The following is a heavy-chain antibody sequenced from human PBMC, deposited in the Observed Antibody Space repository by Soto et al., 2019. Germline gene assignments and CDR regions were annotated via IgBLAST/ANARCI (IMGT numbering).Heavy chain of an antibody. CDR3: AGDGGKNRFAP. V-gene: IGHV4-59*01. D-gene: IGHD3-16*01. CDR1: GDSISYSY. J-gene: IGHJ5*02. Sequence: SETLSLTCTVSGDSISYSYWSWVRQPPGRGLEWIGYIYYSGRTYTGGTKYNASLESRVTISVDKSKNQFSLKLTSVTAADTAVYSGAGDGGKNRFAPGGKGPLVTVPS. CDR2: IYYSGRTYTGGT.